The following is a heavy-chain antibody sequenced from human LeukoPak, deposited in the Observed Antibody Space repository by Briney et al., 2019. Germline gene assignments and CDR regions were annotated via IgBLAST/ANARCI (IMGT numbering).Heavy chain of an antibody. J-gene: IGHJ4*02. Sequence: PGGSLTLSCAASAFTFSSYSMNWVRTAPGKGLEWVSYISSSSSYIYYADSVKGRFTISRDNAKNSLYLQMNSLRAEDTAVYYCARDLRPSSIAARPIDYWGQGTLVTVSS. CDR1: AFTFSSYS. V-gene: IGHV3-21*01. D-gene: IGHD6-6*01. CDR2: ISSSSSYI. CDR3: ARDLRPSSIAARPIDY.